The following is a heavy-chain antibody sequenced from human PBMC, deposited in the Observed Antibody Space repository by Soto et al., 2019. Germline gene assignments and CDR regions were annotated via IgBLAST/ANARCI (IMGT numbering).Heavy chain of an antibody. CDR2: IIPILGIA. D-gene: IGHD1-1*01. V-gene: IGHV1-69*08. J-gene: IGHJ5*02. CDR3: ARDGTTGTSWFDH. CDR1: GGTFSRYT. Sequence: QVQLVQSGAEVKKPGSSVKVSCKASGGTFSRYTISCVRQAPGHGLAWMGLIIPILGIANYAQKFQGRVTITADKSTSTAYMELSSLRSADTAVYYCARDGTTGTSWFDHWGQGTLVTVSS.